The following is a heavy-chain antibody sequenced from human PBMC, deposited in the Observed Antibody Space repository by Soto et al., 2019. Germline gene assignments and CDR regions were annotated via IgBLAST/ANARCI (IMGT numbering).Heavy chain of an antibody. V-gene: IGHV3-21*01. Sequence: GGSLRLSCAASGFIFSTYSMTWVRQAPGKGLEWVSSISSSTTYIYYADSVKGRFTISRDNTKNSLYLQMNSLRAADTAIYYCARGTADYYDSTGYFEYWGQGT. J-gene: IGHJ4*02. D-gene: IGHD3-22*01. CDR3: ARGTADYYDSTGYFEY. CDR1: GFIFSTYS. CDR2: ISSSTTYI.